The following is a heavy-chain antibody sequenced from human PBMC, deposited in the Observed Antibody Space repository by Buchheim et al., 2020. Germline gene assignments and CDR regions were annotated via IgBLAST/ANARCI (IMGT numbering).Heavy chain of an antibody. CDR1: LFTFSSYS. CDR3: ARTIGGLGYIVGATTSDY. V-gene: IGHV3-48*02. J-gene: IGHJ4*02. CDR2: ISSSSSTI. D-gene: IGHD1-26*01. Sequence: EVQLVESGGGLVQPGGSLRLSCAASLFTFSSYSMNWVRQAPGKGLEWVSYISSSSSTIYYADSVKGRFTISRDNAKNSLYLQMNSLRDEDTAVYYCARTIGGLGYIVGATTSDYWGQGTL.